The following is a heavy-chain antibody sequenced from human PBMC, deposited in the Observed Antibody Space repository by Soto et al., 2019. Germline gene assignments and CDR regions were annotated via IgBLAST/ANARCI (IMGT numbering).Heavy chain of an antibody. CDR2: ISFNGKNE. CDR3: AKDRNYIAIVEMATSGMDV. J-gene: IGHJ6*02. Sequence: GGSLRLSCVASGFTFRNHGMHWVRQAPGKGLEWVAVISFNGKNEHYADSVKGRFTISRDNSKNTVFLQMNSLTPEDTAVYYCAKDRNYIAIVEMATSGMDVWGQGTTVTVYS. V-gene: IGHV3-30*18. CDR1: GFTFRNHG. D-gene: IGHD3-10*01.